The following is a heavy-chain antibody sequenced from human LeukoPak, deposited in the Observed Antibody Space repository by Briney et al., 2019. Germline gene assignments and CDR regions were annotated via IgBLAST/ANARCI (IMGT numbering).Heavy chain of an antibody. Sequence: SETLSLTCAVYGGSFSGYYWSWIRQPPGKGLEWIGEINHSGSTNYNPSLKSRVTISVDTSKNQFSLKLSSVTAADTAVYYCARGIGQWLAVFYYFDYWGPGTLVTVSS. CDR3: ARGIGQWLAVFYYFDY. J-gene: IGHJ4*02. CDR1: GGSFSGYY. D-gene: IGHD6-19*01. CDR2: INHSGST. V-gene: IGHV4-34*01.